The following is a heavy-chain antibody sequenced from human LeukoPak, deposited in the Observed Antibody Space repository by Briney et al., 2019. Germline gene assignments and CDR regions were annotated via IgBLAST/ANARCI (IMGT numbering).Heavy chain of an antibody. J-gene: IGHJ4*02. Sequence: ASVKVSCKASGYTFTGYYMHWVRQAPGQGLEWMGWINPNSGGTNYAQKFQGRVTMTRDTSISTAYMELSRLRSDDTAVYYCARVISEWELETYFDYWGQGTLVTVSS. CDR1: GYTFTGYY. CDR3: ARVISEWELETYFDY. V-gene: IGHV1-2*02. D-gene: IGHD1-26*01. CDR2: INPNSGGT.